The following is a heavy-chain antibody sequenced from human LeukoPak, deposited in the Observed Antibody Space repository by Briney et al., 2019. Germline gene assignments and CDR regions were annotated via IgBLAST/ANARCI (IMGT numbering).Heavy chain of an antibody. V-gene: IGHV4-59*08. CDR2: IYYSGST. J-gene: IGHJ4*02. CDR1: GGSISGYY. Sequence: PSETLSLTCTVSGGSISGYYWSWIRQPPGKGPEWIGYIYYSGSTNYNPSLKSRVTISVDTSKNQFSLKMNSVTAAGTAVYYCARLASSGWSHCDYWGQGTLVTVSS. D-gene: IGHD6-19*01. CDR3: ARLASSGWSHCDY.